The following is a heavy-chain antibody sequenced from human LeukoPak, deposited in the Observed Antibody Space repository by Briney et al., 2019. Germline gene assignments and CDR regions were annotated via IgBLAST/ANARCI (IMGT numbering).Heavy chain of an antibody. V-gene: IGHV4-59*01. Sequence: SGTLSLTCTVSGGSISSYYWSWIRQPPGKGLEWIGYIYYSGSTNYNPSLKSRVTISVDTSKNQFSLKLSSVTAADTAVYYCARVEVDDAFDIWGQGTMVTVSS. D-gene: IGHD3-22*01. CDR1: GGSISSYY. J-gene: IGHJ3*02. CDR2: IYYSGST. CDR3: ARVEVDDAFDI.